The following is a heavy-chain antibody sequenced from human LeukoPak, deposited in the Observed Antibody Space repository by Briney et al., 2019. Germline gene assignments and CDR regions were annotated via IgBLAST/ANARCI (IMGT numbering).Heavy chain of an antibody. CDR3: ARDFIAAAGNWFDP. V-gene: IGHV4-4*07. D-gene: IGHD6-13*01. CDR1: GGSTSRYY. CDR2: IYTSGST. J-gene: IGHJ5*02. Sequence: SETLSHTCTVSGGSTSRYYWSWIRQPPGKGLEWIGRIYTSGSTNYNPSLKSRVTMSVDTSKNQFSLKLSSVTAADTAVYYSARDFIAAAGNWFDPWGQGTLVTVSS.